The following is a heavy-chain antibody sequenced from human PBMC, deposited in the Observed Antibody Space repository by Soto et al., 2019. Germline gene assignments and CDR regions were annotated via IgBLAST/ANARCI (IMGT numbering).Heavy chain of an antibody. CDR1: GFTFSSYS. J-gene: IGHJ6*02. Sequence: GGSLRLSCAASGFTFSSYSMNWVRQAPGKELEWVSGISSSSGNIYYADSVKGRFTISRDDSKSIAYLQMNSLKTEDTAVYYCTRAESDLYYYYGMDVWGQGTTVTVSS. V-gene: IGHV3-21*03. CDR3: TRAESDLYYYYGMDV. CDR2: ISSSSGNI.